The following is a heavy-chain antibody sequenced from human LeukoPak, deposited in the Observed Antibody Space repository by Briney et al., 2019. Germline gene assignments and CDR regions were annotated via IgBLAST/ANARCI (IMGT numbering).Heavy chain of an antibody. D-gene: IGHD3-10*01. V-gene: IGHV3-7*05. CDR1: GXTFSRFW. Sequence: PGGSLRLSCAASGXTFSRFWMNWVRQAPGRGLEWVANVDQSGGRNNYVDSVKGRFTISRDNAKNSLFLEMSSLRADDTAVYYCAKDPYGSGSRSYYYYGMDVWGQGTTVTVSS. CDR3: AKDPYGSGSRSYYYYGMDV. J-gene: IGHJ6*02. CDR2: VDQSGGRN.